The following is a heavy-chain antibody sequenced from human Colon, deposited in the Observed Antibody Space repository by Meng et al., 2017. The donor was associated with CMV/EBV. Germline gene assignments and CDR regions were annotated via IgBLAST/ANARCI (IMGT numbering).Heavy chain of an antibody. D-gene: IGHD6-6*01. CDR3: ATQRHSSPSPFDY. Sequence: GGLRLSCASSGFTFENYGMSWVRQVPGKGLEWVAGTNWNDGSTSYSESVKGRFTISRDNAKASLYLQMNSLRAEDTAVYYCATQRHSSPSPFDYWGQGTLVTVS. V-gene: IGHV3-20*04. CDR1: GFTFENYG. J-gene: IGHJ4*02. CDR2: TNWNDGST.